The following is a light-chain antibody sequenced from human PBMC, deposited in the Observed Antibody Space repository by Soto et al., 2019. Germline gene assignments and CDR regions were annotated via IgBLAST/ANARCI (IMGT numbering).Light chain of an antibody. CDR1: QDIGDY. J-gene: IGKJ1*01. CDR3: QTYNIAPWT. CDR2: AAS. Sequence: DIQMTQSPSSLSASLGDRVIITCRASQDIGDYLAWYQQRAGSPPNLLISAASTLQSGVPSRFRGSGTGTDFTLTITSLQPEDVATYYCQTYNIAPWTFGQGTRVEI. V-gene: IGKV1-27*01.